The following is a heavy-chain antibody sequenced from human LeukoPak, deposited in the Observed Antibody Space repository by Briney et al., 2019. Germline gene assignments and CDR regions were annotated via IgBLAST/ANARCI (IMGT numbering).Heavy chain of an antibody. CDR3: AKGSKAVVFTRDHYMDV. D-gene: IGHD3-22*01. Sequence: GGSLRLSCAASGFTFNKHGMHWVRQAPGKGLEWVAFIRYDGSNKYYADSVKGRFTISRDNSKNTLYLQMNSLRAEDTAVYYCAKGSKAVVFTRDHYMDVWGKGTTVTISS. J-gene: IGHJ6*03. CDR2: IRYDGSNK. V-gene: IGHV3-30*02. CDR1: GFTFNKHG.